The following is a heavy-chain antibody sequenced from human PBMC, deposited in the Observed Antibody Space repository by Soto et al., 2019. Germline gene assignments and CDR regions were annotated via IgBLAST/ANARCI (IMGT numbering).Heavy chain of an antibody. CDR2: IYYSGST. CDR3: ASDTRGYSGYDITPGLFDY. D-gene: IGHD5-12*01. J-gene: IGHJ4*02. Sequence: QLQLQESGPGLVKPSETLSLTCTVSGGSISSSSYYWGWIRQPPGKGLEWIGSIYYSGSTYYNPSLKSRVTISVDTSTNQFSPKLSSVTAADTAVYYCASDTRGYSGYDITPGLFDYWGQGTLVTVSS. CDR1: GGSISSSSYY. V-gene: IGHV4-39*01.